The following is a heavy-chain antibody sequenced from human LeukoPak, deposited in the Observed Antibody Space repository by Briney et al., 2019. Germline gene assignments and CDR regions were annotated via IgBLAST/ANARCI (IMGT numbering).Heavy chain of an antibody. Sequence: SEPLSLTCSVSGGSISSTSCYWAWIRQPPGKGLEWIGSIYYSGRTYYNPSLKSRLTISVDMSKNQFSLKLTSVTAADTAVYYRARQPPSGDAFNIWGQGTMVTVSS. CDR2: IYYSGRT. CDR3: ARQPPSGDAFNI. D-gene: IGHD6-25*01. V-gene: IGHV4-39*01. J-gene: IGHJ3*02. CDR1: GGSISSTSCY.